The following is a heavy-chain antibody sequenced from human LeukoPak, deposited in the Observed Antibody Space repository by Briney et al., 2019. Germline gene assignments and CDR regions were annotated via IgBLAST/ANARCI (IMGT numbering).Heavy chain of an antibody. CDR1: GFSLSSFG. V-gene: IGHV3-23*01. D-gene: IGHD3-10*01. J-gene: IGHJ5*02. Sequence: GGTLRLSCAASGFSLSSFGMTWVRQAPGKGLEWVSTLSDGGGGAYYADSVKGRFTISRDNSRNTLYLQMHSLRVEDTAIYYCATDRPYITSWYGCSTPWGQGTLVTVSS. CDR2: LSDGGGGA. CDR3: ATDRPYITSWYGCSTP.